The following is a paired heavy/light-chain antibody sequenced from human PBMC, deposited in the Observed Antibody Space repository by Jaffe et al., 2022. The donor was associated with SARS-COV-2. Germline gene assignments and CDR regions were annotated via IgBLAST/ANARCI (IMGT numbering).Heavy chain of an antibody. D-gene: IGHD3-22*01. J-gene: IGHJ6*03. CDR1: GYTFPTYW. Sequence: EVQLVQSGAEVNEPGESLKISCKGSGYTFPTYWIAWVRQMPGKGLDWMGIIYPGDSSTRYSPSFQGQVTISADRSISTAYLQWSSLKASDTAIYYCARTYFYHNSGQFYYYMDVWGKGTTVTVSS. V-gene: IGHV5-51*01. CDR3: ARTYFYHNSGQFYYYMDV. CDR2: IYPGDSST.
Light chain of an antibody. CDR1: SSNIGRNT. J-gene: IGLJ1*01. V-gene: IGLV1-44*01. CDR3: AAWDDSLNGHV. CDR2: NSN. Sequence: QSVLTQPPSASGTPGQRVTISCSGNSSNIGRNTVNWYQQLPGTAPKLLISNSNQRPSGVPDRFSGSKSGTSASLAISGLQSEDEADYYCAAWDDSLNGHVFGTGTKVTVL.